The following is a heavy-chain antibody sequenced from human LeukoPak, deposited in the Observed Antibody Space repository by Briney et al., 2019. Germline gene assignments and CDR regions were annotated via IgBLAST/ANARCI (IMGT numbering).Heavy chain of an antibody. J-gene: IGHJ5*02. Sequence: SETLSLTCTVSGGSISSSSYYWGWIRQPPGKGLEWIGSIYYSGSTYYNPSLKSRVTISVDTSKNQFSLKLSSVTAADTAVYYCASLGVLWFGGFNWFDPWGQGTLVTVSS. CDR1: GGSISSSSYY. CDR3: ASLGVLWFGGFNWFDP. CDR2: IYYSGST. V-gene: IGHV4-39*01. D-gene: IGHD3-10*01.